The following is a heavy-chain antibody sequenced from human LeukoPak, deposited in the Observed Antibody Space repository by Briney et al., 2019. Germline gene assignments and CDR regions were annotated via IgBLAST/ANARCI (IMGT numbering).Heavy chain of an antibody. CDR1: GFTFSKSW. D-gene: IGHD4-17*01. V-gene: IGHV3-23*01. Sequence: GGSLRLSCAASGFTFSKSWMGWVRQAPGKGLEWVSVISSRGGTTYYADSVKGRFTISRDKSKNTLYLQMNGLGAEDTAVYYCAKGYADYGMTVFDYWGQGTLVTVSS. J-gene: IGHJ4*02. CDR3: AKGYADYGMTVFDY. CDR2: ISSRGGTT.